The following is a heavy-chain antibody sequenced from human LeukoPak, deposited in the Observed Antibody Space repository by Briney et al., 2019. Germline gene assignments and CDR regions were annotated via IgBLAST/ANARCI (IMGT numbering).Heavy chain of an antibody. Sequence: SETLSLTCTVSGGSISSSSYYWGWIRQPPGKGLEWIGSIYYSGSTYYNPSLKSRVTISVDTSKNQFSLKLSSVIAADTAVYYCATYFRGVTFGYWGQGTLVTVSS. V-gene: IGHV4-39*01. D-gene: IGHD3-10*01. CDR1: GGSISSSSYY. CDR3: ATYFRGVTFGY. CDR2: IYYSGST. J-gene: IGHJ4*02.